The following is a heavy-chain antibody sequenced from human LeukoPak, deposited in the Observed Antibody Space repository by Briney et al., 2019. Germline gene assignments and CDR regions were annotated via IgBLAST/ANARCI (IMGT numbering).Heavy chain of an antibody. V-gene: IGHV1-18*01. J-gene: IGHJ6*02. D-gene: IGHD1-26*01. CDR2: ISAYNGNT. Sequence: GASVKVSCKASGYTFTSYGISWVRQAPGQGLEWMGWISAYNGNTNYAQKLQGRVTMTTDTSTSTAYMELRSLRSDDTAVYYCARDLNPNSGSYYYYYYYGMDVWGQGTTVTVSS. CDR3: ARDLNPNSGSYYYYYYYGMDV. CDR1: GYTFTSYG.